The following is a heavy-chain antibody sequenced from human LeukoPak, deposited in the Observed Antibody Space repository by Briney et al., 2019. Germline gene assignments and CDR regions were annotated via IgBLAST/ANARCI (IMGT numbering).Heavy chain of an antibody. D-gene: IGHD3-22*01. CDR3: ARHTTGYYYDSSGYAPWDY. CDR2: IYYRGST. V-gene: IGHV4-39*01. CDR1: GGYISCSSYY. J-gene: IGHJ4*02. Sequence: SDTLSLTCSVSGGYISCSSYYWGWIRQPPGKGLEGIGSIYYRGSTYYTPYLKSRVTISVDTSKNHFSVKLISVTAADTAVYYCARHTTGYYYDSSGYAPWDYWGQGTLVTVSS.